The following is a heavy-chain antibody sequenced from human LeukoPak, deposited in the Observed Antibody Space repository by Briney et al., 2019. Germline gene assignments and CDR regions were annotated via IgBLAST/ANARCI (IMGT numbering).Heavy chain of an antibody. CDR2: IYAGDSDT. V-gene: IGHV5-51*01. CDR3: ARRGYCSSTSCPNDAFDI. Sequence: GESLKISCKGSGYSFTSYWIGWVRQMPGKGLEWMGIIYAGDSDTRYSPSFQGQVTISADKSISTAYLQWSSLKASDTAMYYCARRGYCSSTSCPNDAFDIWGQGTMVTVSS. J-gene: IGHJ3*02. D-gene: IGHD2-2*01. CDR1: GYSFTSYW.